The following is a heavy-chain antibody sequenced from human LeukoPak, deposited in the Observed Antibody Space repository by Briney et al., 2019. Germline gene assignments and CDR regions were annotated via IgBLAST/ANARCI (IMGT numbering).Heavy chain of an antibody. CDR1: GFTFSSYA. J-gene: IGHJ1*01. CDR3: AREFGLITSH. Sequence: GGSLRLSCAASGFTFSSYAMSWVRQAPRKGLEWVSSISDNGGSTYSADSVKGRFTISRDNSKNTLYLQMNSLRAEDTAVYYCAREFGLITSHWGQGTLVTVSS. D-gene: IGHD3/OR15-3a*01. CDR2: ISDNGGST. V-gene: IGHV3-23*01.